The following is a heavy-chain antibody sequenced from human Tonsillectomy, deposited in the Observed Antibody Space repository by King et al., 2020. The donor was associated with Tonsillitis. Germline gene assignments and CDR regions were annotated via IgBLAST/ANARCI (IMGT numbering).Heavy chain of an antibody. CDR3: AIGYYDRGAYETPRFDF. D-gene: IGHD3-22*01. Sequence: QLVQSGAEVKKPGASVKVSCKASGYTFTSYAMHWVRQAPGQRLEWMGWISAGSGNTKSSQSFQGRVTITGDTSASTAYMELSSLRFEDTAVYYCAIGYYDRGAYETPRFDFWGQGTLVTVSS. J-gene: IGHJ4*02. CDR2: ISAGSGNT. CDR1: GYTFTSYA. V-gene: IGHV1-3*01.